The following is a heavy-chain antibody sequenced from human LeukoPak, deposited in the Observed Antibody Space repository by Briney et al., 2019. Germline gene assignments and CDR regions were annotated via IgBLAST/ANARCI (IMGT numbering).Heavy chain of an antibody. CDR3: ARLTYGGYGDDY. Sequence: SETLSLTCAVYGESFSNYYWGWIRQPPGKGLEWIGSIYYSGSTYYNPSLKSRVTISVDTSKNQFSLKLSSVTAADTAVYYCARLTYGGYGDDYWGQGTLVTVSS. V-gene: IGHV4-39*01. CDR1: GESFSNYY. CDR2: IYYSGST. J-gene: IGHJ4*02. D-gene: IGHD5-12*01.